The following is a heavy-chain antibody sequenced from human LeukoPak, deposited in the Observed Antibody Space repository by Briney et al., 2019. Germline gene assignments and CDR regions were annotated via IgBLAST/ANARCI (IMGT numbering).Heavy chain of an antibody. V-gene: IGHV4-59*01. Sequence: SSETLSLTCTVSGGSISSYYWSWIRQPPGKGLEWIGYIYYSGSTNYNPSLKSRVTISVDTSKNQFSLKLSSVTAADAAVYYCARESDPGMDVWGQGTTFTVSS. CDR2: IYYSGST. J-gene: IGHJ6*02. CDR1: GGSISSYY. CDR3: ARESDPGMDV.